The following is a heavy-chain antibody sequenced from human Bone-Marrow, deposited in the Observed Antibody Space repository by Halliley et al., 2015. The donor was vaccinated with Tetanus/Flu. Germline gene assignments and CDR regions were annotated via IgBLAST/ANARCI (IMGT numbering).Heavy chain of an antibody. Sequence: GLVKPSETLSLTCTVSGGSISSYYWSWIRQSPGKGLQWLGYIYDRGNTKYNPSLKSRVSISVDTSKNQVSLSLNSVTAADTAVYYCARDLGFNDYGEDALDYWGQGILVTVSS. CDR3: ARDLGFNDYGEDALDY. CDR1: GGSISSYY. J-gene: IGHJ4*02. V-gene: IGHV4-59*01. CDR2: IYDRGNT. D-gene: IGHD4-17*01.